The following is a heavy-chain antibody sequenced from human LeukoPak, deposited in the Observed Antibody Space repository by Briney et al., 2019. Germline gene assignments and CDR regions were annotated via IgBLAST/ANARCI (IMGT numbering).Heavy chain of an antibody. D-gene: IGHD6-19*01. CDR2: IYYSGST. Sequence: SETLSLTCTVSGGSISSSSYYWGWIRQPPGKGLEWIGSIYYSGSTYYNPSLKSRVTISVDTSKNQFSLKLSSVTAADTAVYYCARGIAVAGDVDYWGQGTLVNVSS. CDR1: GGSISSSSYY. J-gene: IGHJ4*02. CDR3: ARGIAVAGDVDY. V-gene: IGHV4-39*01.